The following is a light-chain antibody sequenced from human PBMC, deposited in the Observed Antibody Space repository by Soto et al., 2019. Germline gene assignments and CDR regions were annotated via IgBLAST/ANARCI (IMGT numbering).Light chain of an antibody. V-gene: IGKV1-5*01. CDR3: QQYDYSRT. CDR1: QNVTTS. Sequence: GDSVTITFRASQNVTTSMAWYQHKPGRAPKLLIFDVSNLESGVPSRFSGGGSGTDFTLTISSLHSDDFATYYCQQYDYSRTFGRGAKVDI. J-gene: IGKJ1*01. CDR2: DVS.